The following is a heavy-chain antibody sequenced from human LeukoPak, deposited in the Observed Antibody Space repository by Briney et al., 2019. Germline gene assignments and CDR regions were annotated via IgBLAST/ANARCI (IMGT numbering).Heavy chain of an antibody. CDR2: INPNSGGT. V-gene: IGHV1-2*02. CDR3: ARHATHYDVLAGVYHYPGYYFDF. D-gene: IGHD3-9*01. CDR1: GYTFTGYY. J-gene: IGHJ4*02. Sequence: GASVKVSCKASGYTFTGYYMHWVRQAPGQGLEWMGWINPNSGGTNYAQKFQGRVTMTRDTSISTAYMELSRLRSDDTAVYYCARHATHYDVLAGVYHYPGYYFDFWGQGTLVTVSS.